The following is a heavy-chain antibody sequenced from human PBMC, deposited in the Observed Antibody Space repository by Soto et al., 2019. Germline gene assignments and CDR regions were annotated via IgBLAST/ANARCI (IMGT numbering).Heavy chain of an antibody. D-gene: IGHD3-22*01. V-gene: IGHV1-58*01. CDR3: AASDSSGYYPTYYYYYGMDV. J-gene: IGHJ6*02. Sequence: VASVKVSCKASGFTFTSSAVQWVRQARGQRLEWIGWIVVGSGNTNYAQKFQERVTITRDMSTSTAYMELSSLRSEDTAVYYCAASDSSGYYPTYYYYYGMDVWGQGTTVTVSS. CDR2: IVVGSGNT. CDR1: GFTFTSSA.